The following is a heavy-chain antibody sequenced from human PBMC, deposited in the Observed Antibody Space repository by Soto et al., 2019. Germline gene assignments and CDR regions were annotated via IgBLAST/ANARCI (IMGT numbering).Heavy chain of an antibody. Sequence: SETLSLTCTVSGGSISSYYWSWIRQPPGKGLEWIGYIYYSGSTNYNPSLKSRVTISVDTSKNQFSLKLSSVTAADTAVYYCARERTGTTTYDYWGQGTLVTVS. CDR3: ARERTGTTTYDY. J-gene: IGHJ4*02. D-gene: IGHD1-1*01. CDR2: IYYSGST. CDR1: GGSISSYY. V-gene: IGHV4-59*01.